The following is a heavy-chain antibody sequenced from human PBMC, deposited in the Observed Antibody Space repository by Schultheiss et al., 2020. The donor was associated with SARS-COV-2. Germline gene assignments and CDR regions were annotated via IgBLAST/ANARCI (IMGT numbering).Heavy chain of an antibody. CDR1: GGSVSSGSYY. CDR3: ARVNYYDSSGYYYFDY. V-gene: IGHV4-61*01. D-gene: IGHD3-22*01. Sequence: SQTLSLTCTVSGGSVSSGSYYWSWIRQPPGKGLEWIGEVHHSGSTNYNPSLESRVTISRDKPKNQFSLNLSSVTAADTAVYYCARVNYYDSSGYYYFDYWGQGTLVTVS. CDR2: VHHSGST. J-gene: IGHJ4*02.